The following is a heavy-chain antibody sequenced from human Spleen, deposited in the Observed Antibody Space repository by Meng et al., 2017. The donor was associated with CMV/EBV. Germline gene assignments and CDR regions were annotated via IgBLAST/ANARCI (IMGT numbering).Heavy chain of an antibody. J-gene: IGHJ4*02. Sequence: ESLKISCTVSGGSISSYYWSWIRQPPGKGLEWIGHIYYGGNTNYNPSLKSRVTISVDTSKNQFSLRLSSVTAADTAVYYCSRSWQLAPFDYWGQGTLVTVSS. CDR3: SRSWQLAPFDY. CDR1: GGSISSYY. V-gene: IGHV4-59*01. CDR2: IYYGGNT. D-gene: IGHD6-6*01.